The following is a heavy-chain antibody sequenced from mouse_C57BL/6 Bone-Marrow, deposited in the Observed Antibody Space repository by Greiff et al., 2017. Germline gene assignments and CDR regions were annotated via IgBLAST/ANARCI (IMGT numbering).Heavy chain of an antibody. J-gene: IGHJ4*01. V-gene: IGHV5-17*01. CDR2: ISSGSSTI. CDR1: GFTFSDYG. CDR3: ARPEGYAMDY. Sequence: DVKLVESGGGLVKPGGSLKLSCAASGFTFSDYGMHWVRQAPEKGLERVAYISSGSSTIYYADTVKGRFTISRDNAKNTLFLQMTSLRSEDTAMYYCARPEGYAMDYWGQGTSVTVSS.